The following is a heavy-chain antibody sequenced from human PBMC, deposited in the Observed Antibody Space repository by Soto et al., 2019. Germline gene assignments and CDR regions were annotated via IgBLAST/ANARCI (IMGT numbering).Heavy chain of an antibody. Sequence: QVQLVQSGAEVKKPGSSVKVSCKASGGTSSSYTTTWVRQAPGQGLEWMGRIIPILGRANYAQKFQGRVTITADKSTSTAYMELSSLRSEDTAVYYCAAGYSSGWSFDYWGQGTLVPVSS. CDR3: AAGYSSGWSFDY. CDR1: GGTSSSYT. J-gene: IGHJ4*02. CDR2: IIPILGRA. V-gene: IGHV1-69*02. D-gene: IGHD6-19*01.